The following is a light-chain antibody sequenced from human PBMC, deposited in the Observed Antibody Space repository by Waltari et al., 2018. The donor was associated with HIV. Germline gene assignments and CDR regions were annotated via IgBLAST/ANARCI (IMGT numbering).Light chain of an antibody. CDR1: QSLGNTN. CDR3: QQYNNWPPT. J-gene: IGKJ2*01. CDR2: GAS. V-gene: IGKV3-15*01. Sequence: EIVMTQSHATLSVSPGERAPLPCSASQSLGNTNLAWYQQKPGQAPRLLIHGASTRATGIPARFSGSGSGTEFTLTISSLQAEDAAIYYCQQYNNWPPTFGQGARLEIQ.